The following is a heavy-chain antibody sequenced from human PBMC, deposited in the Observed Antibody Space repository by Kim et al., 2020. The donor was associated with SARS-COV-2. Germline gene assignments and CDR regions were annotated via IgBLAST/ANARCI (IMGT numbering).Heavy chain of an antibody. J-gene: IGHJ6*02. Sequence: DAVKGRFTISRDNSKKTLYLQMNSLRPEDTAVYYCARDRGYGGNLYGMDVWGQGTTVTVSS. D-gene: IGHD4-17*01. CDR3: ARDRGYGGNLYGMDV. V-gene: IGHV3-30*01.